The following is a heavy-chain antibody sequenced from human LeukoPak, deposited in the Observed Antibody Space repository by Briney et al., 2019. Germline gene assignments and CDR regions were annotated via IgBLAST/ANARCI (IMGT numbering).Heavy chain of an antibody. Sequence: PSETLSLTCAVYGGSFSGYYWSWIRQPPGKGLEWIGEINHSGSTNCNPSLKSRVTISVDTSKNQFSLKLSSVTAADTAVYYCATTGLYSSGWLPEPFDYWGQEPLVTVSS. CDR2: INHSGST. CDR1: GGSFSGYY. D-gene: IGHD6-19*01. V-gene: IGHV4-34*01. J-gene: IGHJ4*02. CDR3: ATTGLYSSGWLPEPFDY.